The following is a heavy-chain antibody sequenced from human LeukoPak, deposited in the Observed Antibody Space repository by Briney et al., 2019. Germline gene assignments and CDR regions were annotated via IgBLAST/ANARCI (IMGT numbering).Heavy chain of an antibody. D-gene: IGHD1-26*01. CDR3: AKGVVGATGSIFDY. Sequence: PGRCLRLSRAVSVFAFEVYAMHCVREAPGKGLGWVLGKTWNRGSRGYTDSVKGRFPIPKDNPKNSLHRQMNSVIAEDRALYFCAKGVVGATGSIFDYWGQGTLVTVSS. CDR2: KTWNRGSR. CDR1: VFAFEVYA. V-gene: IGHV3-9*01. J-gene: IGHJ4*02.